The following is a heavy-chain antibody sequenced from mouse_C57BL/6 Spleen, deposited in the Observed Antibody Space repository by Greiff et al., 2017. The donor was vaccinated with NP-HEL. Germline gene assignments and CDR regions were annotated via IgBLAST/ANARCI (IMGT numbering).Heavy chain of an antibody. CDR1: GYTFTSYW. D-gene: IGHD3-2*02. CDR2: IHPNSGST. V-gene: IGHV1-64*01. J-gene: IGHJ3*01. Sequence: QVQLKQPGAELVKPGASVKLSCKASGYTFTSYWMHWVKQRPGQGLEWIGMIHPNSGSTNYNEKFKSKATLTVDKSSSTAYMQLSSLTSEDSAVYYCAREGSSGYEFAYWGQGTLVTVSA. CDR3: AREGSSGYEFAY.